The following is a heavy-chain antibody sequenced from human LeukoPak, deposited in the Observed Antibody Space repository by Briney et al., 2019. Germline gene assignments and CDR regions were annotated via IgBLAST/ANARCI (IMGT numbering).Heavy chain of an antibody. Sequence: GGSLRLSCAASGFTFSSYWMSWVRQAPGKGLEWVANINKDGGEKYYVDSVKGRFTISRDNAKNSLYLQMNSLRAEDTAVYYCARDRGDYFDYWGQGTLVTVSS. V-gene: IGHV3-7*01. D-gene: IGHD4-17*01. CDR2: INKDGGEK. CDR3: ARDRGDYFDY. J-gene: IGHJ4*02. CDR1: GFTFSSYW.